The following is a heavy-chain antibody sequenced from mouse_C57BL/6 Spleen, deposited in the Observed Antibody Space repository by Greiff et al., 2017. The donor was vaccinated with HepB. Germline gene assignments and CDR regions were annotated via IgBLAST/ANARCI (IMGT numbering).Heavy chain of an antibody. CDR2: IYPGDGDT. J-gene: IGHJ2*01. CDR3: ARGGDGNFYFDY. CDR1: GYAFSSYW. D-gene: IGHD2-1*01. V-gene: IGHV1-80*01. Sequence: VQLQQSGAELVKPGASVKISCKASGYAFSSYWMNWVKQRPGKGLEWIGQIYPGDGDTNYNGKFKGKATLTADKSSSTAYMQLSSLTSEDSAVYFCARGGDGNFYFDYWGQGTTLTVSS.